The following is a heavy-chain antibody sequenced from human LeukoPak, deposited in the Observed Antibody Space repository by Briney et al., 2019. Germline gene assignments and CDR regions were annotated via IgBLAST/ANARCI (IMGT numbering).Heavy chain of an antibody. CDR1: GFTFSSFE. V-gene: IGHV3-48*03. CDR2: ITSSGSTI. CDR3: ARGAENYYYGMDV. J-gene: IGHJ6*02. Sequence: PGGSLRLSCAASGFTFSSFEMNWVRQAPGKGLEWVSCITSSGSTIHYADSVKGRFTISRDNAKNSLYLQMNSLRAEDTGVYYCARGAENYYYGMDVWGQGSTVTVSS.